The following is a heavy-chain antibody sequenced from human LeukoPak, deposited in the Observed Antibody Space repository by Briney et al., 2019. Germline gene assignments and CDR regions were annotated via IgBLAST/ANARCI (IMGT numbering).Heavy chain of an antibody. Sequence: SVKVSCKXSGGTFSSYTISWVRQAPGQGLEWMGRIIPILGIANYSQKFQGGVTITADKSTSTAYMELSSLRSEDTAVYYCARDSRATTFDYWGRGTLVTVSS. V-gene: IGHV1-69*04. J-gene: IGHJ4*02. D-gene: IGHD1-26*01. CDR3: ARDSRATTFDY. CDR2: IIPILGIA. CDR1: GGTFSSYT.